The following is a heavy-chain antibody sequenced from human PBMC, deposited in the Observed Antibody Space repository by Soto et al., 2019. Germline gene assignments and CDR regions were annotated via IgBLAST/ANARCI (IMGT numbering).Heavy chain of an antibody. CDR3: WLNKGGKARYSFDY. CDR2: IYHSGST. Sequence: PPGTLSLTCVVSRYPISSGYYWGWVRQPPGKGLEWTGSIYHSGSTYYSPSFKSRVTISVDTSKNQFSLRLGSVTAADTAVYYSWLNKGGKARYSFDYWGQGALVTVSS. V-gene: IGHV4-38-2*01. D-gene: IGHD2-15*01. CDR1: RYPISSGYY. J-gene: IGHJ4*02.